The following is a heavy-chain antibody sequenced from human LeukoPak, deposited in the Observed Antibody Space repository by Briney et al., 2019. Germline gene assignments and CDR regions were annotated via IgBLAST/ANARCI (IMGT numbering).Heavy chain of an antibody. D-gene: IGHD6-13*01. Sequence: ASVKVSFKASGGTFSSYAISWVRQAPGQGLEWMGWINPNIGDTNYAQKFQGRVTMTRDTSISTAYMELSRLRFDDTAVYYCARINSSRWYDFWGQGTLVTVSS. J-gene: IGHJ4*02. CDR1: GGTFSSYA. V-gene: IGHV1-2*02. CDR3: ARINSSRWYDF. CDR2: INPNIGDT.